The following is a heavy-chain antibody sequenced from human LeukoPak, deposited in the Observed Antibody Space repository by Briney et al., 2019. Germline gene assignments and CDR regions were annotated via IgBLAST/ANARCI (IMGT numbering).Heavy chain of an antibody. J-gene: IGHJ3*02. V-gene: IGHV1-2*02. CDR2: INPNSGGT. CDR1: GYTFTGYY. D-gene: IGHD3-16*01. CDR3: ARAARGGMTDAFDI. Sequence: ASVKVSCKASGYTFTGYYMHWVRQAPGQGLEWMGWINPNSGGTNYAQKFQGRVTMTRDTPISTAYMELSRLRSDDTAVYYCARAARGGMTDAFDIWGQGTMVTVSS.